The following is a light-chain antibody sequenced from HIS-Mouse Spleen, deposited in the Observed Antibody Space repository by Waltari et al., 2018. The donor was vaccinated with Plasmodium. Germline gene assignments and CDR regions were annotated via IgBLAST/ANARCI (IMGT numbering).Light chain of an antibody. CDR3: QQYNNWPFT. CDR1: QSVSSN. V-gene: IGKV3-15*01. Sequence: EIVMTQSPATLSVSPVARATISCRASQSVSSNLSWYQQQTAQAPRLLIYGATTRATGIPAGVSGSGSGTEFTLTISSLQSEDFAVDYCQQYNNWPFTVGPGTKVDIK. CDR2: GAT. J-gene: IGKJ3*01.